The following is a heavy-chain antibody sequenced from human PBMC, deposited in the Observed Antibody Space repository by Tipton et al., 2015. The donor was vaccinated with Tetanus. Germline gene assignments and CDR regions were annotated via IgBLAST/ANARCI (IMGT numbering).Heavy chain of an antibody. CDR3: ARVPSSSWSKFWFDP. CDR2: IYHRGST. V-gene: IGHV4-38-2*01. J-gene: IGHJ5*02. D-gene: IGHD6-13*01. Sequence: LVKPSETLSLTCAVSGYSISSGYYWGWIRQPPGKGLEWIGEIYHRGSTNYNPSLKSRVTISVDKSKNQFSLKLSSVTAADTAVYYCARVPSSSWSKFWFDPWGQGTLVTVSS. CDR1: GYSISSGYY.